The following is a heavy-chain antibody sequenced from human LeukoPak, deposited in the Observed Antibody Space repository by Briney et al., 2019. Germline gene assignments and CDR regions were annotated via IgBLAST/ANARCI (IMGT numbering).Heavy chain of an antibody. CDR2: IYYSGST. J-gene: IGHJ2*01. Sequence: SQTLSLTCTVSGGSISSGDYYWSWIRQPPGKGLEWIGYIYYSGSTYYNPSLKSRVTISVDTSKNQFSLKLSSVTAADTAVYYCARVAISDWYFDLWGRGTLVTVSS. D-gene: IGHD2-21*01. CDR1: GGSISSGDYY. V-gene: IGHV4-30-4*01. CDR3: ARVAISDWYFDL.